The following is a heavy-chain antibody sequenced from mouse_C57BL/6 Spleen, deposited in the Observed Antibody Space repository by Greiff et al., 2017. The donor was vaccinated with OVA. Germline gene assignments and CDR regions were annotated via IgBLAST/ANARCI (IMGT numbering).Heavy chain of an antibody. D-gene: IGHD3-3*01. CDR2: IYPRDGST. Sequence: QVQLQQSGPELVKPGASVKLSCKASGYTFTSYDINWVKQRPGQGLEWIGWIYPRDGSTKYNEKFKGKATLTVDTSSSTAYMELHSLTSEDSAVYFWARGGTGCYYYAMDYWGQGTSVTVSS. J-gene: IGHJ4*01. CDR3: ARGGTGCYYYAMDY. CDR1: GYTFTSYD. V-gene: IGHV1-85*01.